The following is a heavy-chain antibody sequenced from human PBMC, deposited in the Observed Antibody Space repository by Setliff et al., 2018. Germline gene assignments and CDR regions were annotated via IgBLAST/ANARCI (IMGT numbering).Heavy chain of an antibody. CDR1: GFNFSINDMTYG. Sequence: QAGGSLRLSCAASGFNFSINDMTYGMSWVRQAPGKGLQWVSGISGNSGSTYYAASVKGRFTISRDGSKNTLYLQMTSLRAEDTAVYYCAKPQVELRWGFESWGQGTPVTVSS. CDR2: ISGNSGST. J-gene: IGHJ4*02. D-gene: IGHD1-7*01. CDR3: AKPQVELRWGFES. V-gene: IGHV3-23*01.